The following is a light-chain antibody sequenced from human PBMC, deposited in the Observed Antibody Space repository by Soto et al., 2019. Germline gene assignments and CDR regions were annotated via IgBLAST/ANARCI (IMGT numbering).Light chain of an antibody. CDR3: HQYHSSPRT. CDR1: ERVSSN. CDR2: ATS. V-gene: IGKV3D-15*01. Sequence: LVMTQSPATLSVSQGERATLSCRASERVSSNLAWYQQKPGQAPRLLLYATSTRAMGIPARFRGSGSGTEFTLTISSLQPEDFAVYYCHQYHSSPRTFGQGTKV. J-gene: IGKJ1*01.